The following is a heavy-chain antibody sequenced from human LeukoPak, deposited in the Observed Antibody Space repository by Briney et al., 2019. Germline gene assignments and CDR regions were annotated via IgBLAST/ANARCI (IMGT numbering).Heavy chain of an antibody. D-gene: IGHD3-3*01. CDR3: ARAHCYFCSGYHIGTNYYSYYGLDV. J-gene: IGHJ6*01. CDR1: GYSFTSYW. Sequence: GESLKIACKGSGYSFTSYWIGCVLQMPGKGLEWMGIIYPGDSDTRYSPSFQGKVTISADKSISTAYLQWSSLRASDTAMYYCARAHCYFCSGYHIGTNYYSYYGLDVWGPVTTVTVYS. V-gene: IGHV5-51*01. CDR2: IYPGDSDT.